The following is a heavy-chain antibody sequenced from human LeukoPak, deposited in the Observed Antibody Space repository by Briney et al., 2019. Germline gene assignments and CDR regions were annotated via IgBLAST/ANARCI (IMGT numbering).Heavy chain of an antibody. V-gene: IGHV3-7*05. CDR2: IKEGGSEK. CDR3: AREEYYYDSSGFLDY. D-gene: IGHD3-22*01. J-gene: IGHJ4*02. CDR1: GFILSSYW. Sequence: GGSLTLSCAASGFILSSYWMSWVRQAPGKGLEGVACIKEGGSEKYYVDSVKVRFTISRDSAKNSLYLQMNSLRAEDTALYYCAREEYYYDSSGFLDYWGQGTLVTVSS.